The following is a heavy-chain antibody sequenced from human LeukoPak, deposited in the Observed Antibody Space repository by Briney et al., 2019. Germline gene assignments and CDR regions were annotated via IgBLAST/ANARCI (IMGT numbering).Heavy chain of an antibody. J-gene: IGHJ4*02. V-gene: IGHV3-53*01. CDR3: AGATKWLAHDF. Sequence: GGSLRLSCAASGFTVSGTYMSWVRRAAGKGSEWVSTIYDAGSTSYADSVKGRFTISRDNSKNTLFLQMNSLRADDTAVYYCAGATKWLAHDFWGQGTLVTVSS. CDR2: IYDAGST. D-gene: IGHD6-19*01. CDR1: GFTVSGTY.